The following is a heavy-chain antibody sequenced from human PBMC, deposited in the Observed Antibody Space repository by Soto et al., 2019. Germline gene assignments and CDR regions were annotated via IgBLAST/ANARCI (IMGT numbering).Heavy chain of an antibody. CDR2: IYYRGSV. V-gene: IGHV4-4*02. D-gene: IGHD3-10*01. J-gene: IGHJ4*02. CDR1: GGSISSGNW. CDR3: ARDLENFYYKSPTGQFDC. Sequence: PSQTLSLTCVVSGGSISSGNWWSWVRQPPGKGLEWIGQIYYRGSVNYNPSLKSRVTISVDKSKNQFSLKMRYVTAADTAVYYCARDLENFYYKSPTGQFDCWCQRALVT.